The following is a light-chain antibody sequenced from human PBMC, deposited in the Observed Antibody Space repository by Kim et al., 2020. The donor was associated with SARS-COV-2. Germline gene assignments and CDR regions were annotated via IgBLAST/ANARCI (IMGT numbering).Light chain of an antibody. CDR2: QDT. V-gene: IGLV3-1*01. Sequence: VPPGQTASIPCSGDKLGDKYSCWYQQKPGQSPVLVLYQDTKRPSGIPERFSGSNSGNTATLTISGTQAMDEADYYCQSWDSSTVVVFGGGTQLTVL. CDR1: KLGDKY. CDR3: QSWDSSTVVV. J-gene: IGLJ2*01.